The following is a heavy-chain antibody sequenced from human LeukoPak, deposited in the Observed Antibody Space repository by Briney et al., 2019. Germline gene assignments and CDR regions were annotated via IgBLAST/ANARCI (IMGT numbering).Heavy chain of an antibody. CDR1: GFTFSSYW. CDR2: ISSSSYI. CDR3: ARDLHY. Sequence: GGSLRLSCAASGFTFSSYWMHWVRQAPGKGLVWVSSISSSSYIYYADSVKGRFTISRDNAKNSLYLQMNSLRAEDTAVYYCARDLHYWGQGTLVTVSS. V-gene: IGHV3-21*01. J-gene: IGHJ4*02.